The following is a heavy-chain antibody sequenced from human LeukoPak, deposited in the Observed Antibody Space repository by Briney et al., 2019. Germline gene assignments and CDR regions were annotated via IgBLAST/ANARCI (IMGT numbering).Heavy chain of an antibody. V-gene: IGHV3-7*01. CDR1: GFTFSSYW. Sequence: PGGSLRLSCTASGFTFSSYWMSWVRQAPGKGLEWVANIKQDGSEKYYVDSVKGRFTISRDNAKNSLYLQMNSLRAEGTAVYYCARRLKDYYDSSGYYYDVVRPYYFDYWGQGTLVTVSS. CDR2: IKQDGSEK. J-gene: IGHJ4*02. D-gene: IGHD3-22*01. CDR3: ARRLKDYYDSSGYYYDVVRPYYFDY.